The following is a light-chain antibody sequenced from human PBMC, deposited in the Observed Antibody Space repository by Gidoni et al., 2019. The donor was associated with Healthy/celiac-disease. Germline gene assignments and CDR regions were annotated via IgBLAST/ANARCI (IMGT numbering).Light chain of an antibody. CDR2: DDS. Sequence: EIVLTQSPATLSLSPGERATLSCRASQSVSSYLAWYQHKPGQAPRLLIYDDSNRATVIPARFSGSGSGTYFTLTISSLEPEDFAVYYCQQRSNWLYTFGQGTKLEIK. J-gene: IGKJ2*01. CDR1: QSVSSY. V-gene: IGKV3-11*01. CDR3: QQRSNWLYT.